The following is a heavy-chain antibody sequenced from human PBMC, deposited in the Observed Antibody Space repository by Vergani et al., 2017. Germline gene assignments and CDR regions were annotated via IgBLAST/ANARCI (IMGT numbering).Heavy chain of an antibody. D-gene: IGHD2-15*01. Sequence: QVQLQESGPGLVKPSETLYLTCTVPGGSISSYYWSWIRQPPGKGLGWIGYIYYSGRTNYNPSLKSRVTIAVDTSKNQFTLTLGSVTAADTAVYYCARSSEGLGYCSGGSCPISPWGQGTLVTVSS. CDR1: GGSISSYY. CDR2: IYYSGRT. J-gene: IGHJ5*02. V-gene: IGHV4-59*01. CDR3: ARSSEGLGYCSGGSCPISP.